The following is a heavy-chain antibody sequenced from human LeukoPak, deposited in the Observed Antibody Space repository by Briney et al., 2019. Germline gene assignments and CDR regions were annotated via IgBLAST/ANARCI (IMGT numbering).Heavy chain of an antibody. CDR1: GGSISSSSYY. J-gene: IGHJ4*02. D-gene: IGHD3-3*01. CDR3: ARRGVIRIEYYFDY. V-gene: IGHV4-39*07. CDR2: IYYSGST. Sequence: PSETLSLTCTVSGGSISSSSYYWGWIRQPPGKGLEWIGSIYYSGSTYYNPSLKSRATISVDTSKNQFSLKLSSVTAADTAVYYCARRGVIRIEYYFDYWGQGTLVTVSS.